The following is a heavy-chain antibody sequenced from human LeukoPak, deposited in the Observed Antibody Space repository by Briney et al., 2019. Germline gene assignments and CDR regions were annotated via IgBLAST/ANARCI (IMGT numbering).Heavy chain of an antibody. CDR2: ISSRSSYI. V-gene: IGHV3-21*01. D-gene: IGHD6-19*01. CDR3: ARTLTIAVAGTPYPYYFDY. CDR1: GFTFSSYS. J-gene: IGHJ4*02. Sequence: PGGSLRLSCAASGFTFSSYSMTWVRQARGKGLEWVSSISSRSSYIYYADSVKGRFTISRDNAKNSLYLQMNSLSAEDTAVYYCARTLTIAVAGTPYPYYFDYWGQGTLVTVSS.